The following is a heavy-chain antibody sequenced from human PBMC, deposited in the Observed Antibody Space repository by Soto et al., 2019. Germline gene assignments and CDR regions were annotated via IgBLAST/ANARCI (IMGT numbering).Heavy chain of an antibody. V-gene: IGHV3-74*01. D-gene: IGHD3-10*01. CDR3: ARELYYGSGSYYHDFRHHDAFDI. J-gene: IGHJ3*02. CDR2: INSDGSST. CDR1: GFTFSSYW. Sequence: EVQLVESGGGLVQPGGSLRLSCAASGFTFSSYWMHWVRQAPGKGLVWVSRINSDGSSTSYADSVKGRFTISRDNAKNTLYLQMNSLRAEDTAVYYCARELYYGSGSYYHDFRHHDAFDIWGQGTMVTVSS.